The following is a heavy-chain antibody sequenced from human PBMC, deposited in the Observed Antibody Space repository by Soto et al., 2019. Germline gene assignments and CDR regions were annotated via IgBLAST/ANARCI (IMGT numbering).Heavy chain of an antibody. Sequence: GASVKVSCKASGYTFTGYGISWVRQAPGQGLEWMGWISAYNGNTNYAQKLQGRVTMTTDTSTSTAYMELRSLRSDDTAVYYCASDLSGCSSTSCYILLDYWGQGTLVTVSS. J-gene: IGHJ4*02. V-gene: IGHV1-18*01. CDR3: ASDLSGCSSTSCYILLDY. CDR1: GYTFTGYG. CDR2: ISAYNGNT. D-gene: IGHD2-2*02.